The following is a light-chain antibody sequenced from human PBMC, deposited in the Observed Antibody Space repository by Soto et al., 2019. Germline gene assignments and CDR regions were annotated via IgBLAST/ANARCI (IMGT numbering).Light chain of an antibody. V-gene: IGLV2-14*01. CDR2: DVS. J-gene: IGLJ1*01. CDR3: SSYTSSSTLV. Sequence: LTQPAFVSGSPGQSITISCTGTSSDVGGYNYVSWYQQHPGKAPKLMIYDVSNRPSGVSNRFSGSKSGNTASLTISGLQAEDEADYYCSSYTSSSTLVFGTGTKVTVL. CDR1: SSDVGGYNY.